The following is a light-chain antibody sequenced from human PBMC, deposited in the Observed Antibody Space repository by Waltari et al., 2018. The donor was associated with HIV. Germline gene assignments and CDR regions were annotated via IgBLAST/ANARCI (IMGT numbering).Light chain of an antibody. V-gene: IGLV2-23*02. Sequence: QSALTQPASVSGSPGQLITISCNETSSDVSTYKLVSWYQQHPGKVPKLIIYEINKRPSGVSNRFSGSKSGNMASLTISGLQAEDEAFYHCCSYAGRSTFVLFGGGTKLTVL. CDR3: CSYAGRSTFVL. J-gene: IGLJ2*01. CDR1: SSDVSTYKL. CDR2: EIN.